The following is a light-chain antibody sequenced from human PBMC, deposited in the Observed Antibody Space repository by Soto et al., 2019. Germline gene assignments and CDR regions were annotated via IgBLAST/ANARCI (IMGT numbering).Light chain of an antibody. V-gene: IGLV2-14*01. CDR1: SSDVSAYNY. CDR2: DVN. J-gene: IGLJ1*01. CDR3: SSYTTSATYV. Sequence: QSVLTQPASVSGSPGQSITISCTGTSSDVSAYNYVSWYQQHPGKAPKLLIYDVNNWPSGVSNRFSGSKSGNTASLAISGLQTEDEADYYCSSYTTSATYVFGTGTKLTVL.